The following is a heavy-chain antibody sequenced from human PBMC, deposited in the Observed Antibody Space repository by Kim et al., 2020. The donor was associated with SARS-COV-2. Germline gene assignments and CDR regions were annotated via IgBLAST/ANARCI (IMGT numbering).Heavy chain of an antibody. J-gene: IGHJ5*02. V-gene: IGHV3-30*04. D-gene: IGHD6-6*01. CDR1: GFTFSSYA. Sequence: GGSLRLSCAASGFTFSSYAMHWVRQAPGKGLEWVAVISYDGSNKYYADSVKGRFTISRDNSKNTLYLQMNSLRAEDTAVYYCARDPHAAYSSSSVNWFDPWGPGTLVTVSS. CDR3: ARDPHAAYSSSSVNWFDP. CDR2: ISYDGSNK.